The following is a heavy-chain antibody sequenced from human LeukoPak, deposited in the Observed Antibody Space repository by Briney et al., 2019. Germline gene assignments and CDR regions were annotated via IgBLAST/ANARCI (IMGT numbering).Heavy chain of an antibody. CDR2: INPTSGGT. Sequence: SVKVSCKASGYTFTGYYMHWVRQAPGQGLEWMGYINPTSGGTNYAQEFQGRVTMTRDTSISTAYMELSRPTSDDTAVYYCARGEMITFGGVIVISTFDIWGQGTMVTVS. V-gene: IGHV1-2*02. CDR1: GYTFTGYY. D-gene: IGHD3-16*02. CDR3: ARGEMITFGGVIVISTFDI. J-gene: IGHJ3*02.